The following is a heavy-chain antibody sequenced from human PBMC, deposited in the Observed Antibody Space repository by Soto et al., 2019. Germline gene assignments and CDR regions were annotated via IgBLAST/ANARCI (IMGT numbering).Heavy chain of an antibody. CDR2: IYWDDDR. D-gene: IGHD3-3*01. Sequence: QITLKESGPTLVKPTQTLTLTCTFSGFSLSTRGVGVGWIRQPPGKALEWLALIYWDDDRRYSPSLKSRLTITKDTSKNPVVLTMTNMDPVDTATYYCAPAIYYGLTYGMDVWGQGTTVTVSS. CDR1: GFSLSTRGVG. V-gene: IGHV2-5*02. J-gene: IGHJ6*02. CDR3: APAIYYGLTYGMDV.